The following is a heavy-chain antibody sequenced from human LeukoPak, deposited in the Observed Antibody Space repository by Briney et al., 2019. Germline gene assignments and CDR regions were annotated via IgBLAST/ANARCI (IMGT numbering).Heavy chain of an antibody. D-gene: IGHD2-21*02. Sequence: SVKVSCKASGGTFSSYAISWVRQAPGQGLEWMGGIIPIFGTANYAQKFQGRVTITADKSTSTAYMELSSLKTEDTAVYYCTRHRYGDSGGDFDYWGQGTLVTVSS. J-gene: IGHJ4*02. V-gene: IGHV1-69*06. CDR1: GGTFSSYA. CDR2: IIPIFGTA. CDR3: TRHRYGDSGGDFDY.